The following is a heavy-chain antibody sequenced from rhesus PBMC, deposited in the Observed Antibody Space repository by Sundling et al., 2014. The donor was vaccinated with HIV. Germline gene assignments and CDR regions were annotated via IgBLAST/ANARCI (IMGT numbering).Heavy chain of an antibody. CDR3: AKDRSPYCTSTTCYGVYGLDS. D-gene: IGHD2-2*01. CDR1: GFTFSSYG. V-gene: IGHV3S42*01. Sequence: EVQLVESGGGLVQPGGSLRLSCAASGFTFSSYGMYWVRQAPGKGLEWISAISSGGGSTFYADSVKGRFTISRDNSKNTLSLQMNSLRAEDTAVYYCAKDRSPYCTSTTCYGVYGLDSWGQGVVVTVSS. CDR2: ISSGGGST. J-gene: IGHJ6*01.